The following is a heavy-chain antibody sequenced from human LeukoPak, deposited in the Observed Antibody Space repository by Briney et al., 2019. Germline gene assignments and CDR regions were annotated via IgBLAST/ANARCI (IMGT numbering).Heavy chain of an antibody. CDR3: ARGGELVVPAYYFDY. CDR1: GYTFTGYY. V-gene: IGHV1-2*02. Sequence: GASVKVSCKASGYTFTGYYMHWVRQAPGQGLEWMGWINPNSGGTNYAQKFQGRVTMTRDTSISTAYMELSRLRSDDTAVYYCARGGELVVPAYYFDYWGQGTLVTVSS. CDR2: INPNSGGT. D-gene: IGHD2-2*01. J-gene: IGHJ4*02.